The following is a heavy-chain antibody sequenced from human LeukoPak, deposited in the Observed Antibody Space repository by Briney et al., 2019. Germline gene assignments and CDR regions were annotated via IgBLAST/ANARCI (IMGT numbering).Heavy chain of an antibody. CDR2: IIPILGIA. CDR1: GGTFSSYA. CDR3: ASYDSSGYYPAPPFDY. Sequence: SVKVSCKASGGTFSSYAISWVRQAPGQGLEWMGRIIPILGIANYAQKFQGRVTITADKSTSTAYMELSSLRSEDTAVYYCASYDSSGYYPAPPFDYWGQGTLVTVSS. D-gene: IGHD3-22*01. J-gene: IGHJ4*02. V-gene: IGHV1-69*04.